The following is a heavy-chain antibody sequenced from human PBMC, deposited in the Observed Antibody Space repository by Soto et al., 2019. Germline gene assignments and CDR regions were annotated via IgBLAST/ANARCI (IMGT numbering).Heavy chain of an antibody. CDR2: IYYSGST. D-gene: IGHD6-19*01. CDR3: AGRAAGSGLYYYYKAV. Sequence: QVQLQESGRGLVKPSETLSLTCTVSGGSISSYYWSWIGQSPGKGLAWIGYIYYSGSTNYNPSLTSRVALSVDTSKNQLSLERSSVSPAGTAVYYCAGRAAGSGLYYYYKAVWRKGSTVTVSS. V-gene: IGHV4-59*08. CDR1: GGSISSYY. J-gene: IGHJ6*03.